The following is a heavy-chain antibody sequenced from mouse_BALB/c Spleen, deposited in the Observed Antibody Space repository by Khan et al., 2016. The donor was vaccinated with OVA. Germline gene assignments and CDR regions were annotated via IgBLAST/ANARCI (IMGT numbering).Heavy chain of an antibody. CDR2: VSTGGSYT. CDR3: TRLAYYYDSEGFAY. CDR1: GFTFSTYG. D-gene: IGHD1-1*01. J-gene: IGHJ3*01. Sequence: EVQLQESGGDLVKPGGSLKLSCAASGFTFSTYGMSWVRQAPDKRLEWVATVSTGGSYTYYPDSVKGRFTISRDNAKNTLYLQMSGLRSEDTAMFYCTRLAYYYDSEGFAYWGQGTLVPVLA. V-gene: IGHV5-6*01.